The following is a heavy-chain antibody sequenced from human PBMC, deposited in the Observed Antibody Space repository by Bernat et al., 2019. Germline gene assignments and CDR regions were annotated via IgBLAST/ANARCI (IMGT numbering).Heavy chain of an antibody. Sequence: QVQLVQSGAEVKKPGASVKVSCKASGYTFTSYAMHWVRQAPGQRLEWMGWINAGNGNTKDSQTFQGRVTIPGDPAASTADMGLSSLGSEEAAVYYCARRVAGSRGADDWGQGTLVTVSS. J-gene: IGHJ4*02. CDR1: GYTFTSYA. CDR2: INAGNGNT. CDR3: ARRVAGSRGADD. V-gene: IGHV1-3*01. D-gene: IGHD6-19*01.